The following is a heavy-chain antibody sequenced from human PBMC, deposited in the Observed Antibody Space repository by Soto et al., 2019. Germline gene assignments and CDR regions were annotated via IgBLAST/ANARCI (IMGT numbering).Heavy chain of an antibody. V-gene: IGHV3-64*07. CDR2: ISHDGIIT. Sequence: EVQLVESEGGWVQPGGSLRLSCATSGFNFNNFAMHWVRQAPGKGLEYVSAISHDGIITYHAESVKGRFITSRDNSRNTLYLQVGSLRPEDTAFYYCARDGGQYAFDPWGQGTLVTVSS. J-gene: IGHJ5*02. D-gene: IGHD3-16*01. CDR3: ARDGGQYAFDP. CDR1: GFNFNNFA.